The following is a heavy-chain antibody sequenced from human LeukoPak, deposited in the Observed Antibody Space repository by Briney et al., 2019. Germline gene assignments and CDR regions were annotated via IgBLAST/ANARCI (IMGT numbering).Heavy chain of an antibody. CDR1: GFTFSNYG. CDR2: ISHDGTTT. D-gene: IGHD6-25*01. V-gene: IGHV3-30*18. Sequence: GGSLRLSCAASGFTFSNYGMQWVRQAPGKGLEWVAVISHDGTTTFYAYSVKGRFTISRDNSKNTLDLQMDSLRAEDTAVYFCAKEPNAYSSGWYFQDWGQGTLVTVSS. CDR3: AKEPNAYSSGWYFQD. J-gene: IGHJ1*01.